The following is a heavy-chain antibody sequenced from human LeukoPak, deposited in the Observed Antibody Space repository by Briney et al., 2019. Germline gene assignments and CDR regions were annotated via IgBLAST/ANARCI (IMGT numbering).Heavy chain of an antibody. Sequence: GGSLRLSCAASGFTFSSYGMHWVRQAPGKGLEWVAVIWYDASNKYYADSVKGRFTISRDNAKNTLYLQMNSLRAEDTAVYYCARSGIRSWFDYWGQGTLVTVSS. CDR2: IWYDASNK. J-gene: IGHJ4*02. D-gene: IGHD1-26*01. CDR3: ARSGIRSWFDY. CDR1: GFTFSSYG. V-gene: IGHV3-33*01.